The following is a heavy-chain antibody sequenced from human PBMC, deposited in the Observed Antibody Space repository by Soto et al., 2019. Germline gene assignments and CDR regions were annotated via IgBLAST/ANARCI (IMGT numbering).Heavy chain of an antibody. CDR3: AKGQFDVVTISPFDH. CDR1: GFTFSSFG. J-gene: IGHJ4*01. D-gene: IGHD3-3*02. Sequence: PGGSLRLSCAASGFTFSSFGMHWVRQAPGKGLEWVAVISYDGTEEKYADSVKGRATVSRDNSKNTVYLQMNRQRGDDSAIYYCAKGQFDVVTISPFDHWGQGTLVTVSS. CDR2: ISYDGTEE. V-gene: IGHV3-30*18.